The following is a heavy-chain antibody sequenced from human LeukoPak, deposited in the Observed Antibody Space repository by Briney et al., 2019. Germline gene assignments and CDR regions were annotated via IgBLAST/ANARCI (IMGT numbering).Heavy chain of an antibody. CDR3: AIVSGVSGWPDFDY. V-gene: IGHV4-30-4*01. D-gene: IGHD6-19*01. Sequence: SETLSLTCTVSGGSISSGDYYWSWIRQPPGKGLEWIGYIYYSGSTYYNPSLKSRVTISVDTSKNQFSLKLSSVTAADTAVYYCAIVSGVSGWPDFDYWGQGTLVTVSS. CDR2: IYYSGST. CDR1: GGSISSGDYY. J-gene: IGHJ4*02.